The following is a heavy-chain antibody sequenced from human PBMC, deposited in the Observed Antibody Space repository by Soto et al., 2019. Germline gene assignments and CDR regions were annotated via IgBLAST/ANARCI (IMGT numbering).Heavy chain of an antibody. J-gene: IGHJ6*04. Sequence: EVQLLESGGGLVQPGGSLRLSCAASGFTFSSYAMSWVRQAPGKGLEWVSAISGSGGSTYYADSVKGRFTISRDNSKNTLYRQMNSLRAEDTAVYYCAKACVAGTSRYCRGMDVWGEGTTVTVSS. V-gene: IGHV3-23*01. CDR2: ISGSGGST. CDR3: AKACVAGTSRYCRGMDV. D-gene: IGHD6-19*01. CDR1: GFTFSSYA.